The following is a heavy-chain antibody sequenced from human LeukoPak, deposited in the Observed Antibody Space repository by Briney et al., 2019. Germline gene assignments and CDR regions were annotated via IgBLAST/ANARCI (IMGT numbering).Heavy chain of an antibody. D-gene: IGHD6-13*01. CDR1: GYSFTSYG. J-gene: IGHJ4*02. CDR3: ARQVGSSSWSHDY. V-gene: IGHV5-51*01. CDR2: IYPGDSDT. Sequence: KRGESLKISCKGSGYSFTSYGIGWERQMPGKGLEWIGIIYPGDSDTRYSPSFQGQVTISADKSISPAYLQWSSLKASDTAMYYCARQVGSSSWSHDYWGQGTLVTVSS.